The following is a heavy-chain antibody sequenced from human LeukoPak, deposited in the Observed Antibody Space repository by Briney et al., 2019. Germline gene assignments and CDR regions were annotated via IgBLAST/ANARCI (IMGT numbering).Heavy chain of an antibody. CDR2: ISSSGSTI. V-gene: IGHV3-11*04. CDR1: GFTFSDYY. J-gene: IGHJ4*02. D-gene: IGHD3-22*01. Sequence: GGSLRLSCAASGFTFSDYYMSWIRQAPGKGLEWVSYISSSGSTIYYADSVKGRFTISRDNAKNSLYLQMNSLRAEDTAVYYCAREPPPYYYDSSGNYWGQGTLVTVSS. CDR3: AREPPPYYYDSSGNY.